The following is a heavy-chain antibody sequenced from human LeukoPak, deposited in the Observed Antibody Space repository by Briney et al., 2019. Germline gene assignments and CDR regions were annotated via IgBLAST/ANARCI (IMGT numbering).Heavy chain of an antibody. V-gene: IGHV3-49*04. J-gene: IGHJ4*02. CDR2: IRSKAYGGTT. Sequence: GGSLTLSCPASGFTFGDYAMSWVRQAPGKGLEWVGFIRSKAYGGTTEYAASVKGRFTISRDDSKSIAYLQMNSLKTEDTAVYYCTREPPEWLALLDYWGQGTLVTVSS. CDR3: TREPPEWLALLDY. CDR1: GFTFGDYA. D-gene: IGHD6-19*01.